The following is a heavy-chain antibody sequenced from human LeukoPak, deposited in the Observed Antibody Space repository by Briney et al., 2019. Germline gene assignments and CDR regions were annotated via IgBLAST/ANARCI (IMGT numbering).Heavy chain of an antibody. J-gene: IGHJ4*02. CDR3: AKGDDYGDYPDY. Sequence: GGSLRLSCAASGFTFSSYGMHWVRKAPGKGLEWVAFIRYDGSNKYYADSVKGRFTISRDNSKNTLYLQMNSLRAEDTAVYYCAKGDDYGDYPDYWGQGTLVTVSS. CDR2: IRYDGSNK. D-gene: IGHD4-17*01. V-gene: IGHV3-30*02. CDR1: GFTFSSYG.